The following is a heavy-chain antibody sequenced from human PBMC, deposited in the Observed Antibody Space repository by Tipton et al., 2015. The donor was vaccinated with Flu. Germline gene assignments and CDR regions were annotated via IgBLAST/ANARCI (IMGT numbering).Heavy chain of an antibody. D-gene: IGHD2-15*01. CDR3: ARSDVVAATLDAFDI. CDR1: GGSFSGYY. Sequence: TLSLTCAVYGGSFSGYYWSWIRQPPGKGLEWIGEINHSGSTNYNPSLKSRVTISVDTSKNQFSLKLSSVTAADTAVYYCARSDVVAATLDAFDIWGQGTMVTVSS. J-gene: IGHJ3*02. CDR2: INHSGST. V-gene: IGHV4-34*01.